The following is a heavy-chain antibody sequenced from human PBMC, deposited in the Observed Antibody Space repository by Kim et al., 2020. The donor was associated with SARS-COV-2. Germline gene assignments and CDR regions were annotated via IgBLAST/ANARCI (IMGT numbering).Heavy chain of an antibody. Sequence: GGSLRLSCAASGFTFSRYSMNWVRRAPGKGLEWVSTISSHSIFIYYADLVLGRFTISRDYAKTSLWLEMNLLRADDTSFYYCTRGLTTGRPGCFFYF. CDR3: TRGLTTGRPGCFFYF. D-gene: IGHD1-1*01. CDR1: GFTFSRYS. V-gene: IGHV3-21*06. J-gene: IGHJ4*01. CDR2: ISSHSIFI.